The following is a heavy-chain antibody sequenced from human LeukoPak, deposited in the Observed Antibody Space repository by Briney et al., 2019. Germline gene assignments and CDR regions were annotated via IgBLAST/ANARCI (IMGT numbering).Heavy chain of an antibody. CDR3: ARQRLRLRLDAFDY. D-gene: IGHD5-12*01. CDR2: IYTSGST. V-gene: IGHV4-4*07. Sequence: KPSETLSLTCTVSGGSISSYYWSWIRQPAGKGLEWIGRIYTSGSTNYNPSLKSRVTISVDTSKNQFSLKLSSVTAADTAVYYCARQRLRLRLDAFDYWGQGTLVTVSS. CDR1: GGSISSYY. J-gene: IGHJ4*02.